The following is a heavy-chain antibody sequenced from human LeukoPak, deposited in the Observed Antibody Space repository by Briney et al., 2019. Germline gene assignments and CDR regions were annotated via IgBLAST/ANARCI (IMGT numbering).Heavy chain of an antibody. CDR3: IVFGDSNH. CDR1: GFTGSHNY. V-gene: IGHV3-53*01. CDR2: THSSGGT. J-gene: IGHJ5*02. D-gene: IGHD4-17*01. Sequence: GGSLRLSCAASGFTGSHNYMSWVRQAPGKGLEWVLATHSSGGTYYADSVKGRFTISRDTSKNTLYPQINSLSVEDTAVYYCIVFGDSNHWGQGTLVTVSS.